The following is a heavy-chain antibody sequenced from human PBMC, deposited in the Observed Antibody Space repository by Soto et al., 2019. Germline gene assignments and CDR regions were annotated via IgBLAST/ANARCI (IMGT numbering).Heavy chain of an antibody. D-gene: IGHD3-22*01. J-gene: IGHJ4*02. CDR3: AKDSSAYPGSYFDY. CDR1: GFTFSSYS. V-gene: IGHV3-23*01. Sequence: GGSLILSCAASGFTFSSYSMSWVRQAPGKGLEWVSAISGSGGSTYYADSVKGRFTISRDNSKNTLYLQMNSLRAEDTAVYYCAKDSSAYPGSYFDYWGQGTLVTVSS. CDR2: ISGSGGST.